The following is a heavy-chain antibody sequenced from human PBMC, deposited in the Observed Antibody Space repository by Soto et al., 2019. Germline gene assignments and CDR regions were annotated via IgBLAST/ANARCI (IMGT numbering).Heavy chain of an antibody. CDR2: IYYSGST. Sequence: SETLSLTCTVSGGSISSYYWSWIRQPPGKGQEWIGYIYYSGSTNYNPSLKSRVSISVDTSKNQFSLKLSSMTAADTAVYYFARGGLGYCSGGSCYSAELSRYYYGMDVWGQGTTVTVSS. D-gene: IGHD2-15*01. CDR3: ARGGLGYCSGGSCYSAELSRYYYGMDV. CDR1: GGSISSYY. J-gene: IGHJ6*02. V-gene: IGHV4-59*12.